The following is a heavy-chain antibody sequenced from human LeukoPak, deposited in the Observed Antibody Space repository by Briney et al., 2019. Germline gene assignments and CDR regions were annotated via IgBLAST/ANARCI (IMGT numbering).Heavy chain of an antibody. CDR1: GYTFTSYG. V-gene: IGHV1-18*01. CDR2: ISAYNGNT. CDR3: ARVGIAVALDY. Sequence: ASVKVSCKASGYTFTSYGISGVRQAPGQGLAWMGWISAYNGNTNYAQKLQGRVTMTTDKSTSTAYMELRSVRSDDTDVYYCARVGIAVALDYWGQGTLVTVSS. J-gene: IGHJ4*02. D-gene: IGHD6-19*01.